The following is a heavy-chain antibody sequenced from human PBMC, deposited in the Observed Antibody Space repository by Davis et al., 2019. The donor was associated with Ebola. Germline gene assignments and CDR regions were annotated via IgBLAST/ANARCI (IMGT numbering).Heavy chain of an antibody. CDR2: ISSSGSTI. Sequence: GESLKISCAASGFTFSSYEMNWVRQAPGKGLEWVSYISSSGSTIYYADSVKGRFTISRDNAKNSLYLQMNSLRAEDTAVYYCARAKSYSSGWYRARGWFDPWGQGTLVTVSS. J-gene: IGHJ5*02. V-gene: IGHV3-48*03. CDR1: GFTFSSYE. D-gene: IGHD6-19*01. CDR3: ARAKSYSSGWYRARGWFDP.